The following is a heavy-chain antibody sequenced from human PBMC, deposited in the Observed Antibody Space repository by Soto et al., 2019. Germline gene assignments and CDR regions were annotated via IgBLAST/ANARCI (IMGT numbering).Heavy chain of an antibody. D-gene: IGHD5-12*01. J-gene: IGHJ6*02. CDR1: GYTFTSYG. CDR3: ARDYGYNYYYYYYGVDV. CDR2: ISAYNGNT. Sequence: ASVKVSCKASGYTFTSYGISWVRQAPGQGLEWMGWISAYNGNTNYAQKLQGRVTMTTDTSTSTAYMELRSLRSDDTAVYYCARDYGYNYYYYYYGVDVWGQGTSVTVSS. V-gene: IGHV1-18*01.